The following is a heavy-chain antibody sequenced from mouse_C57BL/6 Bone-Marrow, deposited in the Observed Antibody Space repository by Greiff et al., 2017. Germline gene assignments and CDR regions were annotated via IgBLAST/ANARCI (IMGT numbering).Heavy chain of an antibody. CDR3: ALVTTGYYAMDY. J-gene: IGHJ4*01. CDR2: SRNKANDYTT. D-gene: IGHD2-2*01. CDR1: GFTFSDFY. Sequence: EVQGVESGGGLVQSGRSLRLSCATSGFTFSDFYMEWVRQAPGKGLEWIAASRNKANDYTTEYSASVKGRFIVSRDTSQSILYLQMNALRAEDTAIYYCALVTTGYYAMDYWGQGTSVTVSS. V-gene: IGHV7-1*01.